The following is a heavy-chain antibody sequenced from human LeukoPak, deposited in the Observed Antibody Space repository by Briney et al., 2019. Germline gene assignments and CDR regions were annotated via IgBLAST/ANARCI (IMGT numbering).Heavy chain of an antibody. Sequence: SETLSLTCAVYGGSFSGYYWSWIRQPPGKGLEWIGEINHSGSTNYNPSLKSRVTISVDTSKNQFSLKLSSVTAEDTAVYYCARYKVATIPYCFDYWGQGTLVTVSS. J-gene: IGHJ4*02. CDR3: ARYKVATIPYCFDY. CDR1: GGSFSGYY. D-gene: IGHD5-24*01. V-gene: IGHV4-34*01. CDR2: INHSGST.